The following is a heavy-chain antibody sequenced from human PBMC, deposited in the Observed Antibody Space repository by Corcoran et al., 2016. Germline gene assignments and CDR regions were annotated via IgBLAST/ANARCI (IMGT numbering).Heavy chain of an antibody. Sequence: QVQLVESGGGVVQPGRSLRLSCAASGFTFSSYGMHWVRQAPGKGLEWVAVIWYDGSNKDYADSVQDRFTIYRDNSKKTLELQMNSLSAEDTAGYYCAREMRETAMGEVYYYGMGVWGQGTTVTVAS. CDR3: AREMRETAMGEVYYYGMGV. V-gene: IGHV3-33*01. D-gene: IGHD5-18*01. CDR2: IWYDGSNK. CDR1: GFTFSSYG. J-gene: IGHJ6*02.